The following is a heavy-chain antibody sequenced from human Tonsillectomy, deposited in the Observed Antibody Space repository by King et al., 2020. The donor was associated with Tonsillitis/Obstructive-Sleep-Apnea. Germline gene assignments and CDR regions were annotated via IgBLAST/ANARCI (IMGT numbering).Heavy chain of an antibody. D-gene: IGHD3-22*01. V-gene: IGHV2-5*02. CDR2: IYWDDDK. J-gene: IGHJ6*02. CDR3: AHRYYYSSGFYYYYYGIDV. Sequence: ITLKESGPTLVKPPQTLTLTCTFSGFSLSTSGVGVGWIRQPPGKALGWLALIYWDDDKRYSPSLKSRLTITKDTSKNQVFLTMTNMDPVDTATYYSAHRYYYSSGFYYYYYGIDVWGQGTTVTVSS. CDR1: GFSLSTSGVG.